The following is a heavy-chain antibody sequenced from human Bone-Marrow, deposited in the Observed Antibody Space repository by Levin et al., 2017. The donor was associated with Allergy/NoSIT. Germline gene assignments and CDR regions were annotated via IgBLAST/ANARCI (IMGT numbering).Heavy chain of an antibody. J-gene: IGHJ4*02. CDR3: VSYRDGPYVHIAY. CDR1: GFTFSDYA. V-gene: IGHV3-23*01. D-gene: IGHD3-16*01. CDR2: SSGDSRTI. Sequence: GESLKISCVVSGFTFSDYAMSWIRQTPDKGLEWISISSGDSRTIYYADSVRGRFTISRDNSKNTLYLQMNSLRAEDTALYYCVSYRDGPYVHIAYWGQGTLVTVSS.